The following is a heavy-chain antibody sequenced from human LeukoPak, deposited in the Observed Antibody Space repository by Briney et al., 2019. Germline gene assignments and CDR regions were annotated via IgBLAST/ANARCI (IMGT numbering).Heavy chain of an antibody. V-gene: IGHV3-23*01. CDR1: GFTFSSYA. CDR2: ISAGGDTT. D-gene: IGHD6-25*01. CDR3: AAISYSGTWPVGY. J-gene: IGHJ4*02. Sequence: GGSLRLSCAASGFTFSSYAMSWVRQAPGEGLEWVSGISAGGDTTYSADSVRGRFTISRDNSNNTLYLQMNILTAEDTAVYYCAAISYSGTWPVGYWGQGILVTVTA.